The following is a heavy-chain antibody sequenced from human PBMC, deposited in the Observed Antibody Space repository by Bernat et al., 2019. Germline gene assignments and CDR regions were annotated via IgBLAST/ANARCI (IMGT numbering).Heavy chain of an antibody. Sequence: QLQLQESGPGLVKPSETLSLTCTVSGGSISSSSYYWGWISQPPGKGLERIGSIYYSGSTYYNPSFMSRVTISVDASMVQFSQKLSSMTAADTAVYYCARGLYYYDSSGYYWDSMDVWGQGTTVTVSS. CDR3: ARGLYYYDSSGYYWDSMDV. J-gene: IGHJ6*02. D-gene: IGHD3-22*01. CDR1: GGSISSSSYY. CDR2: IYYSGST. V-gene: IGHV4-39*01.